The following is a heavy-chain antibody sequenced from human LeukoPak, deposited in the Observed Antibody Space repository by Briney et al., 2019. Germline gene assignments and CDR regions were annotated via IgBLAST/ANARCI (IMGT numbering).Heavy chain of an antibody. CDR1: GAPVRSHF. CDR3: AKDVSGTYFAFDV. V-gene: IGHV4-59*02. J-gene: IGHJ3*01. D-gene: IGHD1-26*01. CDR2: ISNRGST. Sequence: PSETLTLTCGVSGAPVRSHFWSWIRQTPGMGLEWIGYISNRGSTGYNPSLRSRVTISVDAPKNEVSLNLRSVSAADTAVYYCAKDVSGTYFAFDVWGQGRTV.